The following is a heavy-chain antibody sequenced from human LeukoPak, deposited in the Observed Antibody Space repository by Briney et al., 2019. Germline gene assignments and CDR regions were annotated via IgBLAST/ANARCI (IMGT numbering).Heavy chain of an antibody. CDR3: ARRRYYDSTGYFE. D-gene: IGHD3-22*01. V-gene: IGHV4-39*02. Sequence: SETLSLTCTVSGDFISSSSYYWGWIRQPPGKGLEWIGDIYYTGKTYYNPSLKSRVFISTDTSKNHFSLNLNFVTAADTAVYYCARRRYYDSTGYFEWGRGSLVTVSS. J-gene: IGHJ1*01. CDR2: IYYTGKT. CDR1: GDFISSSSYY.